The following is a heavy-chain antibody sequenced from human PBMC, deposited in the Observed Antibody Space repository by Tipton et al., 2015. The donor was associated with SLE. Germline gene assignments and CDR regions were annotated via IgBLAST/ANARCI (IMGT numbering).Heavy chain of an antibody. J-gene: IGHJ4*02. CDR3: ARVRVLFDF. Sequence: TLSLTCTVSGGSISGYYWSWVRQPPGKGLEWIGNIYDSGSSNYNPSLKSRVTISVDASKNQFSLRLTSLTAADTAVYYCARVRVLFDFWGQGTLVTVSS. D-gene: IGHD4/OR15-4a*01. V-gene: IGHV4-59*01. CDR1: GGSISGYY. CDR2: IYDSGSS.